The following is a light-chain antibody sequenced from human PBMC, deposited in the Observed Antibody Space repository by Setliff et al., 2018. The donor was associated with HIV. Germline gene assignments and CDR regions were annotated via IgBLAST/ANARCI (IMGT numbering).Light chain of an antibody. J-gene: IGLJ1*01. CDR2: DVT. CDR3: CSYAGSHTFV. Sequence: QSALTQPRSVSGSPGQSVTISCTGTSSDVGGYNFVSWYQQRPGKAPILMIYDVTKRPSGVPDRFSGSKSGNTASLTISGLQAEDEADYYCCSYAGSHTFVFGTGTKVTVL. V-gene: IGLV2-11*01. CDR1: SSDVGGYNF.